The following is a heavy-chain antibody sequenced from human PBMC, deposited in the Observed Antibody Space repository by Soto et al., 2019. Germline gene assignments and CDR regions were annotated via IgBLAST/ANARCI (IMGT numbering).Heavy chain of an antibody. CDR1: GGSISSSSYY. D-gene: IGHD1-26*01. CDR2: IYYSGST. J-gene: IGHJ4*02. CDR3: ARLRIVGATTAYYFDY. Sequence: PSETLSLTCTVSGGSISSSSYYWGWIRQPPGKGLEWIGSIYYSGSTYYNPSLKSRVTISVDTSKNQFSLKLSSVTAADTAVYYCARLRIVGATTAYYFDYWGQGTLVTVSS. V-gene: IGHV4-39*01.